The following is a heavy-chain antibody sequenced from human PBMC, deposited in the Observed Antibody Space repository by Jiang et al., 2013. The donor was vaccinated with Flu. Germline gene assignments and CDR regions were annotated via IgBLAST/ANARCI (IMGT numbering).Heavy chain of an antibody. D-gene: IGHD6-19*01. J-gene: IGHJ4*02. CDR3: ARGCIAVAAYYFDY. CDR1: GGSFSGYY. V-gene: IGHV4-34*01. CDR2: INHSGST. Sequence: LLKPSETLSLTCAVYGGSFSGYYWSWIRQPPGKGLEWIGEINHSGSTNYNPSLKSRVTTSVDTSKNQFSLKLSSVTAADTAVYYCARGCIAVAAYYFDYVGPGNPGSTVSS.